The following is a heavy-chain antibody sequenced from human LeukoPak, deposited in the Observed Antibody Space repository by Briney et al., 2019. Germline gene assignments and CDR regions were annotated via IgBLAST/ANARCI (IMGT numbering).Heavy chain of an antibody. J-gene: IGHJ4*02. V-gene: IGHV4-34*01. CDR2: INHSGST. D-gene: IGHD4-17*01. Sequence: SETLSLICAVYGGSFSGYYWSWIRQPPGKGLEWMGEINHSGSTNYNPSLKSRVTISVDTSKNQFSLKLSSVTAADTAVYYCAVGHDFGDYQGSSFDYWGQGTLVTVSS. CDR3: AVGHDFGDYQGSSFDY. CDR1: GGSFSGYY.